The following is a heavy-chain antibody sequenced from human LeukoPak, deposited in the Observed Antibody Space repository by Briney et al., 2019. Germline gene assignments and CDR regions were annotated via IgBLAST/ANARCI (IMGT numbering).Heavy chain of an antibody. D-gene: IGHD3-22*01. CDR3: AALGYYDSSGYWPDAFDI. CDR2: IIPIFGTA. CDR1: GGTFSSYA. J-gene: IGHJ3*02. V-gene: IGHV1-69*05. Sequence: ASVKVSCKASGGTFSSYAINWVRQAPGQGLEWMGGIIPIFGTANYAQKFQGRVTITTDESTSTAYMELSSLRSEDTAVYYCAALGYYDSSGYWPDAFDIWGQGTMVTVSS.